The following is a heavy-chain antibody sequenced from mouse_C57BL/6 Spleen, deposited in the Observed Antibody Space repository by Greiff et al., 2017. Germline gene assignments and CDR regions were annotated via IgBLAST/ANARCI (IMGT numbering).Heavy chain of an antibody. CDR3: ARLYSNYLFFDY. CDR1: GFTFSDYG. CDR2: ISSGSSTI. V-gene: IGHV5-17*01. J-gene: IGHJ2*01. D-gene: IGHD2-5*01. Sequence: VQLKESGGGLVKPGGSLKLSCAASGFTFSDYGMHWVRQAPEKGLEWVAYISSGSSTIYYADTVKGRFTISRDNAKNTLFLQMTSLRSEDTAMYYCARLYSNYLFFDYWGQGTTLTVSS.